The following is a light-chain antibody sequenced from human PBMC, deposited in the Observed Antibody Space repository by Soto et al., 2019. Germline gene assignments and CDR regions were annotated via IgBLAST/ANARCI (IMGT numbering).Light chain of an antibody. CDR3: QHANCFPTM. CDR1: QVSSVW. Sequence: DIQMTQYPSSVSASVGDRVTITCRASQVSSVWEAWYQQIQGKGPKLLIYAASTLQIGVPSRFSGSGSGTDYTLTISNLLPEDVAADYCQHANCFPTMFGQGTKVEIK. CDR2: AAS. V-gene: IGKV1-12*01. J-gene: IGKJ1*01.